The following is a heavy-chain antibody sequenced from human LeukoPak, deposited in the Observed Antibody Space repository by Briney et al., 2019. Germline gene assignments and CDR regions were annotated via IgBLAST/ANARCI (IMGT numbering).Heavy chain of an antibody. CDR1: GFAFSDAW. CDR3: ATDLRTVTTFGHYYHGMDD. Sequence: GSLRLSCAASGFAFSDAWMNWVRQAPGKGLYWVGRIKSKADGATTDYGTTVKGRFTISRDDSKNTFYLQMKSLKTEDTGVYYCATDLRTVTTFGHYYHGMDDWGQGTTVTVSS. J-gene: IGHJ6*02. V-gene: IGHV3-15*01. D-gene: IGHD4-17*01. CDR2: IKSKADGATT.